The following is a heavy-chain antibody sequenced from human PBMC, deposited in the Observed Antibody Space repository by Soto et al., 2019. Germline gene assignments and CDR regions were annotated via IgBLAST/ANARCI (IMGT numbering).Heavy chain of an antibody. CDR2: ISYDGSSK. V-gene: IGHV3-30*18. J-gene: IGHJ3*02. Sequence: GGSLRLFCAASGFTFSSYGMHWFRQAPGKGLEGVAVISYDGSSKYYADSVKGRFTISRDNSKNTLYLQMISLRAEETAVDYCGKVSGYSGYDWASTMIVGFDIWGQGTMVTVSS. CDR1: GFTFSSYG. D-gene: IGHD5-12*01. CDR3: GKVSGYSGYDWASTMIVGFDI.